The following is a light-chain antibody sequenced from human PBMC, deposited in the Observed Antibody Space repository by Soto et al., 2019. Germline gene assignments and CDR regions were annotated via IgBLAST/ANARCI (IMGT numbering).Light chain of an antibody. CDR2: DVY. CDR1: RSAIGRYDY. CDR3: SSYTSSNSLV. J-gene: IGLJ1*01. V-gene: IGLV2-14*03. Sequence: QSLPTQPAPLSGSPVQSLTISFTGTRSAIGRYDYVSWYQQHPGKAPKFIIYDVYSRPSGVSNRFSGSKSGNTASLTISGLQPEDEADYFCSSYTSSNSLVFGPGTKVTIL.